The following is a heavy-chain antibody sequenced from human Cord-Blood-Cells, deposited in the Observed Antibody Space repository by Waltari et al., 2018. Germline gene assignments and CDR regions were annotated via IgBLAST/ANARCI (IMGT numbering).Heavy chain of an antibody. D-gene: IGHD6-19*01. CDR3: ARARSIAVAGTGWFDP. CDR1: GYTFTGYY. CDR2: INPNSGGT. J-gene: IGHJ5*02. Sequence: QVQLVQSGAEVKKPGASVKVSCKASGYTFTGYYMHWVRQAPGQGLEWMGWINPNSGGTNDAQKFQGRVTMTRDTSISTAYMELSRLRSDDTAVYYCARARSIAVAGTGWFDPWGQGTLVTVSS. V-gene: IGHV1-2*02.